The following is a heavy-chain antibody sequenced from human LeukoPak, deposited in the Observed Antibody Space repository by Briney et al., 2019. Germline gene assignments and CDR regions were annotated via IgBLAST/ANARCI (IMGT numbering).Heavy chain of an antibody. V-gene: IGHV4-34*01. Sequence: SETLSLTCAVYGGSFSGYYWSWIRQPPGKGLEWIGEINHSGSTNYNPSLKSRVTISVDTSKNQFSLKLSSVTAADTAVYYCARWSLGYCSGGSCSTDAFDIWGQGTMVTVSS. CDR3: ARWSLGYCSGGSCSTDAFDI. J-gene: IGHJ3*02. CDR1: GGSFSGYY. D-gene: IGHD2-15*01. CDR2: INHSGST.